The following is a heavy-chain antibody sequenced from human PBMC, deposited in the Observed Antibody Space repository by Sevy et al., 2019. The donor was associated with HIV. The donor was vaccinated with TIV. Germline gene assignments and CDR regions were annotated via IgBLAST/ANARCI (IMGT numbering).Heavy chain of an antibody. V-gene: IGHV3-48*03. CDR1: GFSFSSYE. CDR2: ISNSGTTI. Sequence: GGSLRLSCADSGFSFSSYEMNWVRQAPGKGLEWVSYISNSGTTISYSDSVRGRFTISRDNARNLLYLQMNSLRAEDTAVYFCARDLPPSATTVPHFDCWGQGTLVTVSS. CDR3: ARDLPPSATTVPHFDC. J-gene: IGHJ4*02. D-gene: IGHD4-17*01.